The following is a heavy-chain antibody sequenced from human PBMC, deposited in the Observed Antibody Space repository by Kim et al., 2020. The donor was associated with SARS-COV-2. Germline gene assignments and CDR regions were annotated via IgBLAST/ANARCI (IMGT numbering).Heavy chain of an antibody. V-gene: IGHV3-7*03. CDR2: IRPDGSER. D-gene: IGHD6-19*01. Sequence: GGSLRLSCVVSGFTLSDYWMGWVRQAPGKGLEWVAIIRPDGSERGYLDSVRGRFTISRDDAKNSLSLQMNSLRAEDTAVFYCVRGFSGAFDYWGQGTLVTVSS. CDR1: GFTLSDYW. CDR3: VRGFSGAFDY. J-gene: IGHJ4*02.